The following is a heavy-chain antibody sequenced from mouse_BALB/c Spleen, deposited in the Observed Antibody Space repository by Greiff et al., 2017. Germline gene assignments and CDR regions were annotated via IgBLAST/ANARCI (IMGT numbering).Heavy chain of an antibody. CDR1: GFTFSSYA. CDR2: ISSGGST. Sequence: EVQRVESGGGLVKPGGSLKLSCAASGFTFSSYAMSWVRQTPEKRLEWVASISSGGSTYYPDSVKGRFTISRDNARNILYLQMSSLRSEDTAMYYCARGPGPYYGSSYWYFDVWGAGTTVTVSS. J-gene: IGHJ1*01. V-gene: IGHV5-6-5*01. CDR3: ARGPGPYYGSSYWYFDV. D-gene: IGHD1-1*01.